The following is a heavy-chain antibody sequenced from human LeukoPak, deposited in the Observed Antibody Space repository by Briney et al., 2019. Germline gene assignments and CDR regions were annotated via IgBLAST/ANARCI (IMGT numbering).Heavy chain of an antibody. V-gene: IGHV4-4*07. CDR1: GGSVSNYN. J-gene: IGHJ4*02. Sequence: SETLSLTCTVSGGSVSNYNWSWIRQPAGKGLEWIGRVYTSGGTDYNPSLSSRVTMSVDTSKNHFSLKLSSVTAADTAIYYCAREHRDFVGDGYYYGCWGQGTLVTVSP. CDR3: AREHRDFVGDGYYYGC. D-gene: IGHD3-22*01. CDR2: VYTSGGT.